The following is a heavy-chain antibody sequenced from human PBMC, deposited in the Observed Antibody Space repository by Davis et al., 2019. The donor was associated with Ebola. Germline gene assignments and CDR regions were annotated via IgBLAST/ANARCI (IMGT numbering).Heavy chain of an antibody. Sequence: GESLKIPCAASGFTFRGSAMHRVRQASGKGLEWVGRIRSKANRYATAYAASVKGRFTISRDDSKNTAYLQMNSLRAEDTAVYYCPRDSSGRGFDIWGQGTMVTVSS. CDR2: IRSKANRYAT. J-gene: IGHJ3*02. CDR1: GFTFRGSA. V-gene: IGHV3-73*01. D-gene: IGHD5-12*01. CDR3: PRDSSGRGFDI.